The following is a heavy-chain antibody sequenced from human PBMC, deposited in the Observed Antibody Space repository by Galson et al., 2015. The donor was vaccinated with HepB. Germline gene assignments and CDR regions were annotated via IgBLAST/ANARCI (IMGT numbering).Heavy chain of an antibody. CDR1: GFTFSSYA. Sequence: SLRLSCAASGFTFSSYAMHWVRQAPGKGLEWVAVISYDGSNKYYADSVKGRFTISRDNSKNTLYLQMNSLRAEDTAVYYCARGNIVVVPAAILYGMDVWGQGTTVTVSS. V-gene: IGHV3-30-3*01. CDR3: ARGNIVVVPAAILYGMDV. D-gene: IGHD2-2*02. J-gene: IGHJ6*02. CDR2: ISYDGSNK.